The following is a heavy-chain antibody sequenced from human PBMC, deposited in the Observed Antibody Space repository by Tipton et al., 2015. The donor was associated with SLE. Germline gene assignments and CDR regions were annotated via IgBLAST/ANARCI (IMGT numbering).Heavy chain of an antibody. CDR3: AREGISYCGGDCHGSFDY. CDR2: IFSSGNT. J-gene: IGHJ4*02. V-gene: IGHV4-61*02. CDR1: GDSMNSGVYY. D-gene: IGHD2-21*01. Sequence: TLSLTCTVSGDSMNSGVYYWSWLRQPAGKGLEWIGRIFSSGNTIYNPSHKSRVTISEDTSKNQFSLRLSSVTAADTAVYYCAREGISYCGGDCHGSFDYWGQGSLVTVSS.